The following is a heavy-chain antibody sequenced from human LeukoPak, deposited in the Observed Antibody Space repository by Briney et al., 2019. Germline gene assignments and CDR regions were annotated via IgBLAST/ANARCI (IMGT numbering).Heavy chain of an antibody. CDR3: AGGPIFDY. D-gene: IGHD3-16*01. Sequence: ASVKVSCKSSGYSFAGYHMHWVRQAPGQGLEWMGWINPNSGVTNYAQNFQGRVTMTRDTSVSTAYMELNSLRSDDTAVYFCAGGPIFDYWGQGTLVTVSS. J-gene: IGHJ4*02. V-gene: IGHV1-2*02. CDR1: GYSFAGYH. CDR2: INPNSGVT.